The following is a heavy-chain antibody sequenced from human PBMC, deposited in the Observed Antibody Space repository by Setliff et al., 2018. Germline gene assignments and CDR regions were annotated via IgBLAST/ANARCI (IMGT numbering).Heavy chain of an antibody. V-gene: IGHV4-39*07. CDR2: IYHSGST. Sequence: PSETLSLTCTVSGGSIGSGDYYWGWIRQPPGKGLEWIGSIYHSGSTYYNPSLKSRVTISVDTSKNQFSLKLSSVTAADTAVYYCARDRQWLVYGYYYYGMDVWGQGTTVTVSS. CDR3: ARDRQWLVYGYYYYGMDV. CDR1: GGSIGSGDYY. D-gene: IGHD6-19*01. J-gene: IGHJ6*02.